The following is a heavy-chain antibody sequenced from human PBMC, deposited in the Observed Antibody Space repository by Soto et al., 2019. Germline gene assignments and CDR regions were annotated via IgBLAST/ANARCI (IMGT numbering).Heavy chain of an antibody. CDR3: AKGVLRFLEWLFDY. D-gene: IGHD3-3*01. J-gene: IGHJ4*02. V-gene: IGHV3-23*01. Sequence: GGSLRLSYASSGLAFSSYAMRLVRQDTGKGLEWVSSISGSTSGTYYADAVKGRFTISRDNSKNTLYLQMNSLRAEDTAVYYCAKGVLRFLEWLFDYWGQGTLVTVSS. CDR1: GLAFSSYA. CDR2: ISGSTSGT.